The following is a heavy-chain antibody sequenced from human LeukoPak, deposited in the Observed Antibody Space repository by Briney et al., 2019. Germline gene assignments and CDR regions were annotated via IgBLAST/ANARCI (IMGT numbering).Heavy chain of an antibody. J-gene: IGHJ4*02. Sequence: PGGSLRLSCVASGFTFSFYSMTWVRQAPGKGLEWVSSISSTSNYIYYADSVQGRFTISRDDAKNSLYLQMNSLRAEDTAVYYCAKDAVYRRDYYDSSGYFDYWGQGTLVTVSS. CDR1: GFTFSFYS. CDR2: ISSTSNYI. D-gene: IGHD3-22*01. CDR3: AKDAVYRRDYYDSSGYFDY. V-gene: IGHV3-21*04.